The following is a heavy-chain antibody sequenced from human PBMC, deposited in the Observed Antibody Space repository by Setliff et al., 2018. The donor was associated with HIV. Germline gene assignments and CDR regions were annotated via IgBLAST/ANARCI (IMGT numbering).Heavy chain of an antibody. Sequence: GESLKISCKGFGYSFTSYLIAWVRQTPGKGLEWMGNIHPRDSDTRYSPSFQGQVTLSVDKSISTAYLQWSSLEASDTAMYYCVRHVSSSAVFDPWGQGTLVTVSS. CDR2: IHPRDSDT. V-gene: IGHV5-51*01. J-gene: IGHJ5*02. CDR3: VRHVSSSAVFDP. D-gene: IGHD3-10*01. CDR1: GYSFTSYL.